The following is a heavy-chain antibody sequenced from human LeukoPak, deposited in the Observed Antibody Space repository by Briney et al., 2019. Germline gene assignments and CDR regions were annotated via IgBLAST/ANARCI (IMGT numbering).Heavy chain of an antibody. CDR2: INHSGST. Sequence: SETLSLTCAVYGGSFSGYYWSWIRQPPRKRLEWIGEINHSGSTNYNPSLKSRVTISVDTPKNQFSLKLSSVTAADTAVYYCARGRITMVRGPKGWFDPWGQGTLVTVSS. CDR1: GGSFSGYY. J-gene: IGHJ5*02. D-gene: IGHD3-10*01. V-gene: IGHV4-34*01. CDR3: ARGRITMVRGPKGWFDP.